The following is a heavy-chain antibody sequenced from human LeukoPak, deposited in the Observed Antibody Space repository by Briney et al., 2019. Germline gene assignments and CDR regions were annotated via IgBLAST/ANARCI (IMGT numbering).Heavy chain of an antibody. CDR1: GGSISSGSYY. CDR2: IYTSGST. J-gene: IGHJ6*03. CDR3: ATDSGIAAAGTPYYYYYMDV. V-gene: IGHV4-61*02. D-gene: IGHD6-13*01. Sequence: SETLSLTCTVSGGSISSGSYYWSWIRQPAGKGLEWIGRIYTSGSTNYNPSLKSRVTISVDTSKNQFSLKLSSVTAADTAVYYCATDSGIAAAGTPYYYYYMDVWGKGTTVTVSS.